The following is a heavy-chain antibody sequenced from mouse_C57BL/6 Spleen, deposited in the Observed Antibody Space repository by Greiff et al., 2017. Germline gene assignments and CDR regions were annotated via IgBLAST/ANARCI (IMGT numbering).Heavy chain of an antibody. CDR3: ARSIYDGSDYYAMDY. D-gene: IGHD2-3*01. J-gene: IGHJ4*01. CDR2: INPYNGGT. Sequence: EVQLVESGPVLVKPGASVKMSCKASGYTFTDYYMNWVKQSHGKSLEWIGVINPYNGGTIYNQKFKGKATLTVDKSSSTAYMELNSLTSEDSAVYYCARSIYDGSDYYAMDYWGQGTSVTVSS. CDR1: GYTFTDYY. V-gene: IGHV1-19*01.